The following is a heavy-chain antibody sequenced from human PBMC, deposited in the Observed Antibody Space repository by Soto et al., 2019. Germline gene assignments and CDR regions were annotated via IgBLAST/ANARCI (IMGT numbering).Heavy chain of an antibody. CDR3: ARITMVRGVITDAFDI. V-gene: IGHV3-74*01. J-gene: IGHJ3*02. Sequence: GGSLRLSCAASDFTLSDCWMLLVRQVPGKGLLWVSRISVDGGDTTYADSVKGRFTISRDNAKNSLYLQMNSLRAEDTAVYYCARITMVRGVITDAFDIWGQGTMVTVSS. D-gene: IGHD3-10*01. CDR1: DFTLSDCW. CDR2: ISVDGGDT.